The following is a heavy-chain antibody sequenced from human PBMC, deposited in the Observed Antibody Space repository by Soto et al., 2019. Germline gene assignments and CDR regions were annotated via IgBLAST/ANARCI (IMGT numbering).Heavy chain of an antibody. D-gene: IGHD3-3*01. V-gene: IGHV3-33*01. CDR1: GFTFSSYG. Sequence: GGSLRLSCAASGFTFSSYGMHWVRQAPGKGLEWVAVIWYDGSNKYYADSVKGRFTITRDNSKNTLNLQMNSLRAEDTAVYYCARANRDFWSGYYVYWFDPWGQGTLVTVSS. CDR2: IWYDGSNK. J-gene: IGHJ5*02. CDR3: ARANRDFWSGYYVYWFDP.